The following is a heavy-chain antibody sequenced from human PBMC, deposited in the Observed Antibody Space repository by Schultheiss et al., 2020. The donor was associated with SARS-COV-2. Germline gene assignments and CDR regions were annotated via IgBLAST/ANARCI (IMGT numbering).Heavy chain of an antibody. D-gene: IGHD6-13*01. CDR1: GFTFSGSA. CDR2: IRSKANSYAT. Sequence: GGSLRLSCAASGFTFSGSAMHWVRQASGKGLEWVGRIRSKANSYATAYAASVKGRFTISRDNAKNSLYLQMNSLRAEDTAVYYCARAAAGTYYYYGMDVWGQGTTVTVSS. J-gene: IGHJ6*02. V-gene: IGHV3-73*01. CDR3: ARAAAGTYYYYGMDV.